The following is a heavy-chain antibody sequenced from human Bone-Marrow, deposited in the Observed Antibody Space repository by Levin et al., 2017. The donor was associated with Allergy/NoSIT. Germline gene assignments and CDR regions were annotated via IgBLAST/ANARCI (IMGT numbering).Heavy chain of an antibody. CDR3: AKGRAWDYESKRDAFDI. V-gene: IGHV3-23*01. CDR2: VIGNGGST. J-gene: IGHJ3*02. CDR1: GFTFSAYA. Sequence: GESLKISCAASGFTFSAYAMSWVRQGPGKGLEWVSCVIGNGGSTYHADSVKGRFTISRDNSKNTLYLQMSSLRAEDTAVYFCAKGRAWDYESKRDAFDIWGQGTMVTVSS. D-gene: IGHD3-22*01.